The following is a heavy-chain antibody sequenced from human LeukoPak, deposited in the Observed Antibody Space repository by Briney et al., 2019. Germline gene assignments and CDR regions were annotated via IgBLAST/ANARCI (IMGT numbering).Heavy chain of an antibody. CDR3: AALAYCGGDCYSPYYYYGMDV. Sequence: SETLSLTCTVSGGSISSYYWSWTRQPAGKGLEWIGRIYTSGSTNYNPSLKSRVTMSVDTSKNQFSLKLSSVTAADTAVYYCAALAYCGGDCYSPYYYYGMDVWGQGTTVTVSS. J-gene: IGHJ6*02. CDR1: GGSISSYY. CDR2: IYTSGST. D-gene: IGHD2-21*02. V-gene: IGHV4-4*07.